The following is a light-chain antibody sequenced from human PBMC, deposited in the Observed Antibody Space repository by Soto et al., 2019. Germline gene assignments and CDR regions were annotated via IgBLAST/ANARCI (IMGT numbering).Light chain of an antibody. J-gene: IGKJ4*01. CDR3: QQRSNWTLS. Sequence: EIVLTQSPATLSLSPGERATLSCRASQSVSSYLAWYQQKPGQAPRLLIYDASNRATGIPARFSGSGSGTDFTLTISSLEPEDFEVYYCQQRSNWTLSLGGGTKVDIK. CDR2: DAS. V-gene: IGKV3-11*01. CDR1: QSVSSY.